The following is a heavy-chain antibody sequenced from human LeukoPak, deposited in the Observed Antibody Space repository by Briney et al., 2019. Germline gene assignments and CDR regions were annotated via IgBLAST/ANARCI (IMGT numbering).Heavy chain of an antibody. CDR1: GFTFSSYA. CDR3: AKDGPYYDSSGYYRYYFDY. D-gene: IGHD3-22*01. J-gene: IGHJ4*02. V-gene: IGHV3-23*01. Sequence: PGGSLRLSCAASGFTFSSYAMSWVRQAPGKGLEWVSAISGSGGSTYYADSVKGRFTISRDNSKNTLYLQMNSLRAEDTAVYYCAKDGPYYDSSGYYRYYFDYWGQGTLVTVSS. CDR2: ISGSGGST.